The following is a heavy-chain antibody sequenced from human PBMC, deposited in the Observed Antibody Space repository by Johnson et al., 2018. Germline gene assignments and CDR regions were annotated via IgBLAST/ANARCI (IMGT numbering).Heavy chain of an antibody. Sequence: VQLQQSGGGLVQPGGSLRLSCEASGFTSSSYWMHWVRQAPGKGLVWVSRIKSDESGTSYADSVKGRLTISRDTAKNTLYLQMNSLLAEDTAVYYCARDRRYCSGGSCYSVGAFDIWGQGTMVTVSS. D-gene: IGHD2-15*01. CDR2: IKSDESGT. V-gene: IGHV3-74*01. CDR3: ARDRRYCSGGSCYSVGAFDI. CDR1: GFTSSSYW. J-gene: IGHJ3*02.